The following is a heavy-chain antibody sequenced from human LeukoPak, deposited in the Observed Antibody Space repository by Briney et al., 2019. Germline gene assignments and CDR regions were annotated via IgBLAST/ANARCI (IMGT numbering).Heavy chain of an antibody. V-gene: IGHV3-23*01. Sequence: PGGSLRLSCAASGLTFSNYAMSWVRQAPGKGLEWVSSISGGGGSTYYSGSVKGRFSISRDNPKNALYLQMNSLRADDTAVYYCAKGPLQWLDYFDYWGQGALVTVSS. J-gene: IGHJ4*02. CDR1: GLTFSNYA. CDR3: AKGPLQWLDYFDY. D-gene: IGHD6-19*01. CDR2: ISGGGGST.